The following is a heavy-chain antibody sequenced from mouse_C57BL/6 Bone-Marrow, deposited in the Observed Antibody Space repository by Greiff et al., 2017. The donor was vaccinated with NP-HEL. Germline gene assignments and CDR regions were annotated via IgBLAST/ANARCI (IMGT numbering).Heavy chain of an antibody. V-gene: IGHV5-6*01. CDR2: ISSGGSYT. CDR1: GFTFSSYG. CDR3: ARPYDGYYVRYWYFDV. D-gene: IGHD2-3*01. Sequence: EVHLVESGGDLVKPGGSLKLSCAASGFTFSSYGMSWVRQTPDKRLEWVATISSGGSYTYYPDSVKGRFTISRDNAKNTLYLQMSSLKSEDTAMYYCARPYDGYYVRYWYFDVWGTGTTVTVSS. J-gene: IGHJ1*03.